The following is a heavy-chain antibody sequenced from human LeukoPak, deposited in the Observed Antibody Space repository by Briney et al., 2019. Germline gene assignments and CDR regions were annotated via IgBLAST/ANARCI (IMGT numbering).Heavy chain of an antibody. CDR2: ISSSSSYI. J-gene: IGHJ4*02. D-gene: IGHD4/OR15-4a*01. CDR1: GFIFSNYN. Sequence: GGSLRLSCAASGFIFSNYNMNWVRQAPGKGLEWVSSISSSSSYIFYADSLKGRFTISRDNTKNSLYLQMNSLRAEDTAVYYCARRAGAYSHPYDYWGQGTLVTVSS. CDR3: ARRAGAYSHPYDY. V-gene: IGHV3-21*04.